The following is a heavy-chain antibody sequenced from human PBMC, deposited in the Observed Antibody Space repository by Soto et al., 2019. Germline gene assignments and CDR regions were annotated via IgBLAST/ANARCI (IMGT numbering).Heavy chain of an antibody. J-gene: IGHJ6*01. CDR1: GYTFSVYH. Sequence: QVQLVQSGAEVKKPGASVKVSCKASGYTFSVYHMHWVRQVPGQGLEWMGIINPSGGATSYAQKFQGRVTVTRDTYTNTVYMELSSLRSDDTAVYYCARVTTSAYYYYNYGMDVWGQGTTVAVSS. D-gene: IGHD2-2*01. V-gene: IGHV1-46*01. CDR2: INPSGGAT. CDR3: ARVTTSAYYYYNYGMDV.